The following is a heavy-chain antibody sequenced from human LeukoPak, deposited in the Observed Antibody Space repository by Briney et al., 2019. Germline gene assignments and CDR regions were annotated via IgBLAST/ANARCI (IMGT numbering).Heavy chain of an antibody. Sequence: PGGSLRLSCIASGFTLSSYEMSWIRQAPGKGLEWVSMMYIDGNRYYADSVKGRFTISRDNSKNTLYLQMNSLRAEDTAVYYCAKASSSISPYYYYMDVWGKGTTVTVSS. CDR3: AKASSSISPYYYYMDV. D-gene: IGHD6-6*01. J-gene: IGHJ6*03. V-gene: IGHV3-66*02. CDR1: GFTLSSYE. CDR2: MYIDGNR.